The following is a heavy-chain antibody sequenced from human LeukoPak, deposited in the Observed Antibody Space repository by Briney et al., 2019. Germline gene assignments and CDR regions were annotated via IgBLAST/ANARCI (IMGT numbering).Heavy chain of an antibody. J-gene: IGHJ3*02. CDR1: GGSISGYY. V-gene: IGHV4-34*01. CDR3: ARGLRGAPVRSFDI. Sequence: SETLSLTCTVSGGSISGYYWSWIRQPPGKGLEWIGEINHSGSTNYNPSLKSRVTISVDTSKNQFSLKLSSVTAADTAVYYCARGLRGAPVRSFDIWGQGTMVTVSS. CDR2: INHSGST.